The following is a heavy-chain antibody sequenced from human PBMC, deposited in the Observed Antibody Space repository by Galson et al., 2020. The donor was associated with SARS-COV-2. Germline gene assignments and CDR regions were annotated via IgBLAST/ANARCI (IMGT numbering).Heavy chain of an antibody. D-gene: IGHD6-13*01. CDR3: ARERDSSSWQSISFDY. Sequence: GGSLRLSCAASGFTFSSYGMHWVRQAPGKGLEWVAVIWYDGSNKYYADSVKGRFTISRDNSKNTLYLQMNSLRAEDTAVYYCARERDSSSWQSISFDYWGQGTLVTVSS. V-gene: IGHV3-33*01. CDR1: GFTFSSYG. J-gene: IGHJ4*02. CDR2: IWYDGSNK.